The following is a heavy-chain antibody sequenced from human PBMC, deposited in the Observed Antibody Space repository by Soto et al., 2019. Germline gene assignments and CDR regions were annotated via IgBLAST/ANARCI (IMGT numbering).Heavy chain of an antibody. CDR2: TYYRSKWYN. CDR1: GYGVSINSAS. J-gene: IGHJ6*01. D-gene: IGHD3-3*01. V-gene: IGHV6-1*01. CDR3: ARAGPYHYWSGYNSKYYHYGMEV. Sequence: SHPVXRTWGISGYGVSINSASVNCIMQSPSRVLEWLGRTYYRSKWYNDYAVSVKSRITINPDTSKKQFSLQLNSVTPEDTAVYYCARAGPYHYWSGYNSKYYHYGMEVCGQRTTV.